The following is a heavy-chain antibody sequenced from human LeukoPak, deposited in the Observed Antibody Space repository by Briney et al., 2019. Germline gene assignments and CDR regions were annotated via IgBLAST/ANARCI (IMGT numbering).Heavy chain of an antibody. Sequence: GGSLRLSCAASGFTFSSYSMNWVRQAPGKGLEWVPSISSSSSYIYYADSVKGRFTISRDNAKNSLYLQMNSLRAEDTAVYYCARDLDYYGSGSPFDYWGQGTLVTVSS. V-gene: IGHV3-21*01. J-gene: IGHJ4*02. CDR2: ISSSSSYI. CDR1: GFTFSSYS. CDR3: ARDLDYYGSGSPFDY. D-gene: IGHD3-10*01.